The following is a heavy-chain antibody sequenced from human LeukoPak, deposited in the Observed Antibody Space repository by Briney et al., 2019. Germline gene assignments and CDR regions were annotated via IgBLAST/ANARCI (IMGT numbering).Heavy chain of an antibody. CDR1: GFTFITSA. V-gene: IGHV3-64*01. J-gene: IGHJ4*02. CDR2: IKNNGGGT. Sequence: GGSLRPSCAASGFTFITSAMPWVRQPPGRGLEYVSAIKNNGGGTYYASSVQGRFTVSRDNSRSTLYLQMDSLRPDDMAIYYCARVQSTVRGIQGPFDLWGQGTLVTVS. CDR3: ARVQSTVRGIQGPFDL. D-gene: IGHD3-10*01.